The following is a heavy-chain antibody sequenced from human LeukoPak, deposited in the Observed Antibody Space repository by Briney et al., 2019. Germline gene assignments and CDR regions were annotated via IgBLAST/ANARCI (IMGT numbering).Heavy chain of an antibody. CDR1: GYTFTNYY. V-gene: IGHV1-46*01. CDR3: ARATGTGDREIFDY. Sequence: ASVKVSCKASGYTFTNYYMHWVRQAPGQGLEWMGIINTSGGNTNHAQKFQGRVTMTRDTSTSTVYMELSSLRSEDTAVYYCARATGTGDREIFDYWGQGTLVTVSS. D-gene: IGHD7-27*01. J-gene: IGHJ4*02. CDR2: INTSGGNT.